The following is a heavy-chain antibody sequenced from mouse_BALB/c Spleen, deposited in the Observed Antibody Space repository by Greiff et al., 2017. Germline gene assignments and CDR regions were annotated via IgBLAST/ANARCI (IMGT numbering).Heavy chain of an antibody. J-gene: IGHJ4*01. D-gene: IGHD1-1*01. V-gene: IGHV1-54*01. Sequence: QVQLQQSGAELVRPGTSVKVSCKASGYAFTNYLIEWVKQRPGQGLEWIGVINPGSGGTNYNEKFKGKATLTADKSSSTAYMQLSSLTSDDSAVYFCARSLITTVVPYYAMDYWGQGTSVTVSS. CDR3: ARSLITTVVPYYAMDY. CDR1: GYAFTNYL. CDR2: INPGSGGT.